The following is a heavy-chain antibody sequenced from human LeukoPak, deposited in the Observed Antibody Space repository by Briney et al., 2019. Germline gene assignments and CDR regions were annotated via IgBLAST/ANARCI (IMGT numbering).Heavy chain of an antibody. CDR2: ISSSSNII. V-gene: IGHV3-48*02. CDR3: AREGFYGSGRGADFDY. D-gene: IGHD3-10*01. CDR1: GFTFSNYF. J-gene: IGHJ4*02. Sequence: GGSLRLSCAASGFTFSNYFMNWVRQAPGKGLEWVSYISSSSNIIYYADPVKGRFIHYRDNAKNSLFLQMNSLRDEDTAVYYCAREGFYGSGRGADFDYWGQDTLDPVSS.